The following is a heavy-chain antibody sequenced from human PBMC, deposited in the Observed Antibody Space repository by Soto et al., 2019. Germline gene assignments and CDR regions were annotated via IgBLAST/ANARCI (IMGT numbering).Heavy chain of an antibody. CDR1: VGSVSSGSYY. D-gene: IGHD2-15*01. CDR3: ARASCSGGSCFCFDP. V-gene: IGHV4-61*01. CDR2: IYYSGST. Sequence: QVQLQESGPGLVKPSETLSLTCTVSVGSVSSGSYYWSWIRQPPVKGLEWIGDIYYSGSTNYNPPLKSRGSISVDTSKNQFFLKLSSVTAADTAVYYCARASCSGGSCFCFDPWGQGTLVTVSS. J-gene: IGHJ5*02.